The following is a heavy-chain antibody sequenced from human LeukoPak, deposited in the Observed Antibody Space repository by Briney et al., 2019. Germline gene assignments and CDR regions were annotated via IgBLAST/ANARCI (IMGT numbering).Heavy chain of an antibody. V-gene: IGHV4-61*08. J-gene: IGHJ4*02. Sequence: SQTLSLTCAVSGGSISSGGYSWSWIRQPPGKGLEWIGYIYYSGSTNYSPSLKSRVTISVDTSKNQFSLKLSSVTAADTAVYYCARERGYHKLYYFDYWGQGTLVTVSS. CDR1: GGSISSGGYS. CDR3: ARERGYHKLYYFDY. CDR2: IYYSGST. D-gene: IGHD6-25*01.